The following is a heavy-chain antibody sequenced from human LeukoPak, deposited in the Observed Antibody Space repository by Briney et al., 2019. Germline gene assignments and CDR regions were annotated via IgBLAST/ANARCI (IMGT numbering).Heavy chain of an antibody. CDR2: INPNSGGT. CDR1: GYTFTGYY. D-gene: IGHD5-12*01. Sequence: GASVKVSCKASGYTFTGYYMHWVRQAPGQGLEWMGWINPNSGGTNYAQKFQGRVTMSRDTSISTAYMELSRLRSDDTAVYYCARVRSGYDGGDFDYWGQGTLVTVSS. CDR3: ARVRSGYDGGDFDY. V-gene: IGHV1-2*02. J-gene: IGHJ4*02.